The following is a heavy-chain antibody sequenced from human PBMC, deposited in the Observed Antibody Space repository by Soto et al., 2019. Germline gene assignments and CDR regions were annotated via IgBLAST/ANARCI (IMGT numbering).Heavy chain of an antibody. CDR1: GGSISSGGYY. Sequence: QVQLQESGPGLVKPSQTLSLTCTVSGGSISSGGYYWNWIRQHPGKGLEWIGYIYYSGSTYYTPSRKSRVTRSVDTSKNPFSLKLSSVPAADTAVYYCARSVFPWGHGTLVTVSS. CDR2: IYYSGST. J-gene: IGHJ5*02. CDR3: ARSVFP. V-gene: IGHV4-31*03.